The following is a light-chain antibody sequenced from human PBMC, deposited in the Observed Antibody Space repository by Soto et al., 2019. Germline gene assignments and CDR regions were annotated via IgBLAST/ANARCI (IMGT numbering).Light chain of an antibody. V-gene: IGLV2-14*01. Sequence: QSVLTQPASVSGSPGQSITISCTGTSSDVGGYNYVSWYQQHPGKAPKLMIYEVSNRPSGVSNRFSGSKSGNTASLTISGLQAEDEADYYCCSYAGSFYVFGNGTKVTVL. J-gene: IGLJ1*01. CDR2: EVS. CDR1: SSDVGGYNY. CDR3: CSYAGSFYV.